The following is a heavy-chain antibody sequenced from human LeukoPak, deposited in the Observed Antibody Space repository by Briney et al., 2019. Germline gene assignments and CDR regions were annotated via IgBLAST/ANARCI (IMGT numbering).Heavy chain of an antibody. J-gene: IGHJ6*02. V-gene: IGHV3-13*04. Sequence: GGSLRLSCAASGFTFSTYDMHWVRQATGKGLEWVSGINSAGDTYYPGSVKGRFTISREDAKNSFYLQMNSLRAGDTAVYYRARGDCSGGSCSSMDVWGQGTTVTVSS. CDR3: ARGDCSGGSCSSMDV. D-gene: IGHD2-15*01. CDR1: GFTFSTYD. CDR2: INSAGDT.